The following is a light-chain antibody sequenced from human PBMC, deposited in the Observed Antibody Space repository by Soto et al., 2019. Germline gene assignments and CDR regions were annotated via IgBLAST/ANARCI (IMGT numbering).Light chain of an antibody. CDR2: GDS. Sequence: EILMTQSPATLSMSPGERVTLSCRASQSVSDNLAWYQQKPVQAPRLLIYGDSTRATGIPARFSGSGSGTEFTLIIRSLQSEDVAVYYCQQYHKWPPSTSGQGTKVDIK. J-gene: IGKJ1*01. CDR3: QQYHKWPPST. CDR1: QSVSDN. V-gene: IGKV3D-15*01.